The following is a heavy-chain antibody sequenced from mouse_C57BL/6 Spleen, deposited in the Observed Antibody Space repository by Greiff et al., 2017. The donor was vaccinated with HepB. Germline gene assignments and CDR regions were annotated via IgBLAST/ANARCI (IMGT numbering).Heavy chain of an antibody. D-gene: IGHD1-1*01. CDR2: IDPSDSYT. Sequence: VQLQQPGAELVRPGTSVKLSCKASGYTFTSYWMHWVKQRPGQGLEWIGVIDPSDSYTNYNQKFKGKATLTVDTSSSTAYMQLSSLTSEDSAVYYCARREGYYGSSFLDYWGQGTTLTVSS. CDR1: GYTFTSYW. V-gene: IGHV1-59*01. CDR3: ARREGYYGSSFLDY. J-gene: IGHJ2*01.